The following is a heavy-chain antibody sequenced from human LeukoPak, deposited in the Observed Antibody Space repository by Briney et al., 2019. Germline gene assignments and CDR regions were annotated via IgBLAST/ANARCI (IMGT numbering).Heavy chain of an antibody. V-gene: IGHV3-23*01. J-gene: IGHJ4*02. D-gene: IGHD3-22*01. CDR1: GFAFDTYA. CDR2: TRASGVST. Sequence: GGSLRLSCVASGFAFDTYAMSWVRHGPGKGLEWVSDTRASGVSTYYADSVKGRFTISRDNSKNTLYLQLNSLRAEDTALYYCAKVPYDSVGYYYFDYWGQGTLVTVSS. CDR3: AKVPYDSVGYYYFDY.